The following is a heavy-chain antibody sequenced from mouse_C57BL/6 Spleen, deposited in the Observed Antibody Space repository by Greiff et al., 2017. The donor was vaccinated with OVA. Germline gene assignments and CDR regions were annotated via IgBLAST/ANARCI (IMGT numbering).Heavy chain of an antibody. V-gene: IGHV1-9*01. CDR1: GYTFTGYW. CDR2: ILPGSGST. CDR3: RVGLSYYAMDY. D-gene: IGHD4-1*01. J-gene: IGHJ4*01. Sequence: QVQLQQSGAELMKPGASVKLSCKATGYTFTGYWIEWVKQRPGHGLEWIGEILPGSGSTNYNEKFKGKATFTADTSSNTAYMQLSSLTTEDAAIYCCRVGLSYYAMDYWGQGTSVTVSS.